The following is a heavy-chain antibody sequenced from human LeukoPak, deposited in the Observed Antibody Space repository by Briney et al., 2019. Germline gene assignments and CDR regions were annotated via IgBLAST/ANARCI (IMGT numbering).Heavy chain of an antibody. D-gene: IGHD3-22*01. V-gene: IGHV1-2*06. CDR3: ARAGATYYYDSSGYPPDY. J-gene: IGHJ4*02. CDR1: GYTFTGYY. Sequence: ASVKVSXKASGYTFTGYYMHWVRQAPGQGLEWIGRINPNSGGPNYAQKFQGRVTMTRDTSISTAYMELSRLRSDDTAVYYCARAGATYYYDSSGYPPDYWGQGTLVTVSS. CDR2: INPNSGGP.